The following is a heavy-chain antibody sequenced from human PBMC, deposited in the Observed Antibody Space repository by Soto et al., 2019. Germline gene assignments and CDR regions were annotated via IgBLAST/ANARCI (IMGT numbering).Heavy chain of an antibody. D-gene: IGHD5-12*01. CDR1: GFTFRDYG. V-gene: IGHV3-30*03. CDR2: ILYGGTTE. J-gene: IGHJ6*02. CDR3: PRGGTYGLDV. Sequence: QVQLVESGGGVVQPGRSLRLSCAASGFTFRDYGMHWVRQAPGKGLEWVAVILYGGTTEYYADSVRGRFTISRDNSKATLFLQLSSLRPDDTALYYCPRGGTYGLDVWGQGTAVTVSS.